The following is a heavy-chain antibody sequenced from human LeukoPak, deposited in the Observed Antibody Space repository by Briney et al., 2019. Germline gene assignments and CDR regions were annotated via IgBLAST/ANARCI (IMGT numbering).Heavy chain of an antibody. CDR1: GGSFSGYY. CDR3: ARIVVVPAAMPVLYYYYYYMDV. V-gene: IGHV4-34*01. CDR2: ISHSGST. D-gene: IGHD2-2*01. Sequence: SETLSLTCAVYGGSFSGYYWSWIRQPPGQGLEWIGEISHSGSTNYNPSLKSRVTISVDTSKNQFSLKLSSVAAADTAVYYCARIVVVPAAMPVLYYYYYYMDVWGKGTTVTVSS. J-gene: IGHJ6*03.